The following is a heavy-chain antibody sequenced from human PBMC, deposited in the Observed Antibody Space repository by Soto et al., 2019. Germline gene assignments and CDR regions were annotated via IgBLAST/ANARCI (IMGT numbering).Heavy chain of an antibody. D-gene: IGHD4-17*01. CDR3: ARTTTVTAKYNWFDP. Sequence: GASVKVSCKASGYTFTSYGISWVRQAPGQGLEWMGWISAYNGNTNYAQKLQGRVTMTTDTSTSTAYMELRSLRSDDTAVYYCARTTTVTAKYNWFDPWGQGTLATVSS. J-gene: IGHJ5*02. V-gene: IGHV1-18*04. CDR2: ISAYNGNT. CDR1: GYTFTSYG.